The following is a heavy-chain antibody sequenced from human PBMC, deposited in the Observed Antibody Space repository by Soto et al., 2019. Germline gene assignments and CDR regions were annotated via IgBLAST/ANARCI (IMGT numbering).Heavy chain of an antibody. CDR3: ARHVFVGSSAGTNEWFDP. CDR2: IYYSGST. V-gene: IGHV4-39*01. D-gene: IGHD6-13*01. J-gene: IGHJ5*02. CDR1: GGSISSSSYY. Sequence: SETLSLTCTVSGGSISSSSYYWGWIRQPPGKGLEWIGSIYYSGSTYYNPSLKIRVTISVDTSKSPFSLKLSSVTAADTAVYYCARHVFVGSSAGTNEWFDPWGQGTLVTVSS.